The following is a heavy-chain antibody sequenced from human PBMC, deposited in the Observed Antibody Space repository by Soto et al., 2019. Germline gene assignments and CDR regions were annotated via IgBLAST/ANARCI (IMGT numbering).Heavy chain of an antibody. V-gene: IGHV3-48*02. CDR3: ARGADYVWGSYRYSDYYYYGMDV. CDR1: GFTFSSYS. CDR2: ISSSSSTI. D-gene: IGHD3-16*02. Sequence: LRLSCAASGFTFSSYSMNWVRQAPGKGPEWVSYISSSSSTIYYADSVKGRFTISRDNAKNSLYLQMNSLRDEDTAVYYCARGADYVWGSYRYSDYYYYGMDVWGQGTTVTVSS. J-gene: IGHJ6*02.